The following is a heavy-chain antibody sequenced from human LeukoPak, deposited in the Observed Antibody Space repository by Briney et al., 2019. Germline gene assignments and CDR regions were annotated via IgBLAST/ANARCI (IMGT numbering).Heavy chain of an antibody. D-gene: IGHD6-19*01. V-gene: IGHV1-46*01. J-gene: IGHJ4*02. CDR3: ARAVLGGWTDY. CDR2: INPGGGST. Sequence: ASVKVSCKASGYTFTSYYMHWVRQAPGQGLEWMGIINPGGGSTSYAQKFQGRVTMTRDTSTSTVYMELSSLRSEDTAVYYCARAVLGGWTDYWGQGTLVTVSS. CDR1: GYTFTSYY.